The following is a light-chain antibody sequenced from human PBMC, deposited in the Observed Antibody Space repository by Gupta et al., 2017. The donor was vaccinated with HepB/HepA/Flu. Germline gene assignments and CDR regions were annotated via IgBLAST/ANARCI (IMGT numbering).Light chain of an antibody. CDR1: NIGSES. CDR3: QIWDTNSHHVV. V-gene: IGLV3-21*04. Sequence: SYVLTQPPSVSVAPGETDRITCGGNNIGSESVHWYQRKPGQSPVLVIYYNSDRPSGIPERFAGSNSWSTATLTISRVAAGDEEDYYCQIWDTNSHHVVFGGGTKLTVL. CDR2: YNS. J-gene: IGLJ2*01.